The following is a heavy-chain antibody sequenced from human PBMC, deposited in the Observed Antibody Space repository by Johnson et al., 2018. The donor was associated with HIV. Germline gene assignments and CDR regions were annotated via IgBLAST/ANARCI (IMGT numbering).Heavy chain of an antibody. CDR1: GFTFRSYA. V-gene: IGHV3-64*01. J-gene: IGHJ3*02. CDR2: ISSNGGRT. CDR3: AKDLRTLDAFDI. Sequence: VQLVESGGGLVQPGGSLRLSCAASGFTFRSYAMHWVRQAPGKGLEYVSAISSNGGRTYYANSVKGRFTISRDNSKNTLYLQMNSLRAEDTAVYYCAKDLRTLDAFDIWGQGTMVTVSS.